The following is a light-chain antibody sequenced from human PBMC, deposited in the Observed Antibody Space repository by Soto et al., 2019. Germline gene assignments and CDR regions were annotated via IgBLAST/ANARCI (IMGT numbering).Light chain of an antibody. CDR3: SLYTSGSPV. CDR2: DVN. Sequence: QSALTQPASVSGSPGQSITISCTGTSSDVGGSDFVSWYQQHPGKAPKLMIYDVNNRPSGVSSRFSGSKSGNTASLTISGLQAEDDADYYCSLYTSGSPVFGPGTKVTVL. V-gene: IGLV2-14*03. J-gene: IGLJ1*01. CDR1: SSDVGGSDF.